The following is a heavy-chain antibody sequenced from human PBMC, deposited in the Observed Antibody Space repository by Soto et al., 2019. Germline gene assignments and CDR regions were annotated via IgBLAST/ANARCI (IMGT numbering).Heavy chain of an antibody. D-gene: IGHD3-22*01. J-gene: IGHJ4*02. Sequence: GGSLRLSCAASGFTFSTYSMNWVRQAPGKGLDWVSYISSSSSTIFYTDSVKGRFTVSRDNAKNSLYLQMNSLRAEDTAVYYCAKEYELRTDYYDSSGYFDYWGQGTLVTVSS. V-gene: IGHV3-48*01. CDR1: GFTFSTYS. CDR3: AKEYELRTDYYDSSGYFDY. CDR2: ISSSSSTI.